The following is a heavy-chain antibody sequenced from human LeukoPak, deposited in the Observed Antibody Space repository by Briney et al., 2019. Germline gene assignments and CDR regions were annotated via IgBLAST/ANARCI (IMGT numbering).Heavy chain of an antibody. CDR1: GGSISSGGYY. D-gene: IGHD3-3*01. V-gene: IGHV4-31*03. CDR2: IYYSGST. CDR3: ARERGGFGVVMKGAFDI. J-gene: IGHJ3*02. Sequence: SQTLSLTCTVSGGSISSGGYYWSWIRQHPGKGLEWIGYIYYSGSTYYNPSLKSRVTISVDTSKNQFSLKLSSVTAADAAVYHCARERGGFGVVMKGAFDIWGQGTMVTVSS.